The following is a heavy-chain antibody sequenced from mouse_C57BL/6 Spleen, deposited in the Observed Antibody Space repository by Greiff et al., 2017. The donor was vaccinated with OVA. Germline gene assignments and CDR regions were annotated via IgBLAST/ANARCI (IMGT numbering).Heavy chain of an antibody. J-gene: IGHJ2*01. CDR1: GYTFTDYN. Sequence: VQLQQSGPELVKPGASVKMSCKASGYTFTDYNMHWVKQSHGKSLEWIGYINPNNGGTSYKQKFKGKATLTVNKSSSTAYMELRSLTSEYAAVYYCARSHGYYFFDYWGQGTTLTVSS. D-gene: IGHD2-3*01. V-gene: IGHV1-22*01. CDR2: INPNNGGT. CDR3: ARSHGYYFFDY.